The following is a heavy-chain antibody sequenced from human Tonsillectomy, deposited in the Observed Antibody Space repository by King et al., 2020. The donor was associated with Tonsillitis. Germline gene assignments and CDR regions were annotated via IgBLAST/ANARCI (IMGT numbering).Heavy chain of an antibody. CDR1: GFTLSSYG. D-gene: IGHD3-10*01. CDR2: IWYDGSNE. J-gene: IGHJ6*03. Sequence: VQLVESGGGVVQPRRSLRLSCAASGFTLSSYGIHWVRQAPGKGLEWVALIWYDGSNEYYADSVKGRFTISRDNSKNTLYLQMNSLRADDTAVYYCARGVGSGTYYMDVWGKGTTVTVSS. CDR3: ARGVGSGTYYMDV. V-gene: IGHV3-33*01.